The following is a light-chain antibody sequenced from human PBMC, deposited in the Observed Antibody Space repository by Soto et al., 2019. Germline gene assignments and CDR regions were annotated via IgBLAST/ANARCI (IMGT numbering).Light chain of an antibody. Sequence: QLVLTQPPSASGTPGQRVTISCSGSSSNIGSKAVNWYQQLPGTAPKLLISNNSQRPSGIPDRFSGSKSGTSASLAISGLQSDDESDYYCAAWDDSLNGVVFGGGTKLTVL. J-gene: IGLJ2*01. CDR2: NNS. CDR3: AAWDDSLNGVV. V-gene: IGLV1-44*01. CDR1: SSNIGSKA.